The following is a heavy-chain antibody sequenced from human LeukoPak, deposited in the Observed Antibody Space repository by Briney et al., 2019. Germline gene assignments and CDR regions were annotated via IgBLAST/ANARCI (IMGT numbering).Heavy chain of an antibody. CDR3: AREVVTYYYDSSGSFDI. J-gene: IGHJ3*02. V-gene: IGHV4-34*01. D-gene: IGHD3-22*01. CDR1: GGSFSGYY. Sequence: SETLSLTCAVYGGSFSGYYWSWIRQPPGKGLEWIGEINHSGSTNYNPSLKSRVTISVDTSKNQFSLKLSSVTAADTAVYYCAREVVTYYYDSSGSFDIWGQGTMVTVSS. CDR2: INHSGST.